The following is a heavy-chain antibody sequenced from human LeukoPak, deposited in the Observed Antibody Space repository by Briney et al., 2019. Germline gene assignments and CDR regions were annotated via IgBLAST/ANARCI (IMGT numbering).Heavy chain of an antibody. Sequence: SETLSLTCTVSGGSISSYYWSWIRQPPGKGLEWIGYIYYSGSTNYNPSLKSRVTISVDTSKNQFSLKLSSVTAADTAVYYCARDHSSHSYYYYMDVWGKGTTVTVSS. J-gene: IGHJ6*03. D-gene: IGHD6-13*01. V-gene: IGHV4-59*01. CDR2: IYYSGST. CDR1: GGSISSYY. CDR3: ARDHSSHSYYYYMDV.